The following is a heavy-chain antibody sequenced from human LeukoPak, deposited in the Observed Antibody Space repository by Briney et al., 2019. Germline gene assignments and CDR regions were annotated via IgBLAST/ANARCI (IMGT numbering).Heavy chain of an antibody. CDR1: GGSFSGYY. Sequence: PSETLSLTCAVYGGSFSGYYCSWIRQPPGKGLEWIGEINHSGSTNYNPSLKSRVTISVDTSKNQFSLKLSSVTAADTAVYYCARARDIGYMDVWATGATVTVSS. V-gene: IGHV4-34*01. J-gene: IGHJ6*03. CDR2: INHSGST. CDR3: ARARDIGYMDV. D-gene: IGHD2-15*01.